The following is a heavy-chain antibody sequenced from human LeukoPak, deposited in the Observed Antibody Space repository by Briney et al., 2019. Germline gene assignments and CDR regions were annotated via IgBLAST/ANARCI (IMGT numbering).Heavy chain of an antibody. CDR2: ISGSGGST. Sequence: GGSLRLSCAASGFTFSSYAMSWVRQAPGKGLEWVSAISGSGGSTYYADSVKGRFTISRDNSKNTLYLQMNSLGAEDTAVYYCAKDPGGLRLGELSTFDYWGQGTLVTVSS. CDR3: AKDPGGLRLGELSTFDY. V-gene: IGHV3-23*01. CDR1: GFTFSSYA. J-gene: IGHJ4*02. D-gene: IGHD3-16*02.